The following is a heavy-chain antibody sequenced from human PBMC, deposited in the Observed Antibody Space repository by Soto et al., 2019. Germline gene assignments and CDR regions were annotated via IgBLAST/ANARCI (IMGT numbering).Heavy chain of an antibody. CDR1: RFTFSSYG. CDR3: ARDDKIAVAAPYYYGMDV. CDR2: IWYDGSNK. D-gene: IGHD6-19*01. Sequence: QPGGSLRLSCAASRFTFSSYGMHWVRQAPGKGLEWVAVIWYDGSNKYYADSVKGRFTISRDNSKNTLYLQMNSLRAEDTAVYYCARDDKIAVAAPYYYGMDVWGQGTTVTVSS. V-gene: IGHV3-33*01. J-gene: IGHJ6*02.